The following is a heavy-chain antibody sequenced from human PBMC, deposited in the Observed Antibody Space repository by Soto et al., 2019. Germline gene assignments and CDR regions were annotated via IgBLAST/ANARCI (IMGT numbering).Heavy chain of an antibody. D-gene: IGHD4-17*01. CDR1: GFDFSNYW. V-gene: IGHV3-74*03. CDR3: ARDQTTGDWFDA. CDR2: INGDGSDI. Sequence: LRLSCGASGFDFSNYWMHWVRQAPGKGLVWVSRINGDGSDIKYADSVKGRFTISRDNAKNTVYLQMNSLRADDTAVYYCARDQTTGDWFDAWGQGALVTVSS. J-gene: IGHJ5*02.